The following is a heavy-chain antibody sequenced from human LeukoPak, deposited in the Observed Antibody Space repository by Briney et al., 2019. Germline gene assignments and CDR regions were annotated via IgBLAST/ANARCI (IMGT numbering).Heavy chain of an antibody. CDR1: GFTFSSYE. CDR2: VSSSGSTI. CDR3: ARGLSYYDILTGYYVYYFDY. Sequence: GGSLRLSCAASGFTFSSYEMNWVRQAPGKGLEWVSYVSSSGSTIYYADSVKGRFTISRDNAKNSLYLQMNSLRAEDTAVYYCARGLSYYDILTGYYVYYFDYWGQGTLVTVSS. D-gene: IGHD3-9*01. J-gene: IGHJ4*02. V-gene: IGHV3-48*03.